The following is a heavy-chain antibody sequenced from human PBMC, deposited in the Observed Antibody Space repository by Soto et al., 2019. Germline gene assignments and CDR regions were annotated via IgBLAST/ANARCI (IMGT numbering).Heavy chain of an antibody. V-gene: IGHV1-69*01. D-gene: IGHD2-2*01. CDR2: IIPIPGTA. CDR3: ARSHGSSTSLELYYYYYYGMDV. Sequence: QVQLVQSGAEVKKPGSSVKVSCKASGGTFGSYAISWVRQAPGQGLEWMGGIIPIPGTANYAQKFQGRVTIAADESTSKAYMELSSLRSEDTAVYYCARSHGSSTSLELYYYYYYGMDVWGQGTTVTVSS. J-gene: IGHJ6*02. CDR1: GGTFGSYA.